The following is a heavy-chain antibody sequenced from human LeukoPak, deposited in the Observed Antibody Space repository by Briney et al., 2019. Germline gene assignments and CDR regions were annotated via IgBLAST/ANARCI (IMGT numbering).Heavy chain of an antibody. V-gene: IGHV4-4*02. D-gene: IGHD6-19*01. CDR1: GGSISSNNW. CDR2: IYHSGST. CDR3: ARGLVAGTASTFDC. J-gene: IGHJ4*02. Sequence: SGTLSLTCAVSGGSISSNNWWTWVRQPPGKGLEWIGEIYHSGSTNYNPSLKSRVTISVDESNNQFSLKLTSVTAADTAVYYCARGLVAGTASTFDCWGQGTLVTVSS.